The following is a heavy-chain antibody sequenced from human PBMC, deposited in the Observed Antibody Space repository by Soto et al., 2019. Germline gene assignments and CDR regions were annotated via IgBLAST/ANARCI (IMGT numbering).Heavy chain of an antibody. CDR2: IYPGDSDT. Sequence: GESLKISCKGSGYSFTSYWIGWVRQMPGKGLEWMGIIYPGDSDTRYSPSFQGQVTISADKSISTAYLQWSSLKASDTAMYYCARRLRVATTTDVFDIWGQGTMVTVSS. CDR3: ARRLRVATTTDVFDI. CDR1: GYSFTSYW. V-gene: IGHV5-51*01. J-gene: IGHJ3*02. D-gene: IGHD5-12*01.